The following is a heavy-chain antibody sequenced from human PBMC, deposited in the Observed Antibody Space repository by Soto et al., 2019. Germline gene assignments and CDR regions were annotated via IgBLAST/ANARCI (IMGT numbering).Heavy chain of an antibody. V-gene: IGHV1-69*04. CDR1: GGTFSSDI. CDR2: IIPLLDIA. CDR3: ARDSPIGSTFSGYEAIDY. D-gene: IGHD5-12*01. Sequence: ASVKVSCKTSGGTFSSDIITCVRQAPGQGLEWMGRIIPLLDIANYAQKFQGRVTITADKSTSTAYMELNSLRSEDTAVYYCARDSPIGSTFSGYEAIDYWGQGTLVTVSS. J-gene: IGHJ4*02.